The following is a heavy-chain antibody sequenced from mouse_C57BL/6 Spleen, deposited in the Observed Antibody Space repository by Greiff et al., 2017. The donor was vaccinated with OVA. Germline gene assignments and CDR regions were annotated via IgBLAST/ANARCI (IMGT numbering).Heavy chain of an antibody. V-gene: IGHV5-16*01. CDR1: GFTFSDYY. CDR3: ARVGWLLESMDY. D-gene: IGHD2-3*01. Sequence: EVKLMESEGGLVQPGSSMKLSCTASGFTFSDYYMAWVRQVPEKGLEWVANINYDGSSTYYLDSLKSRFIISIDNAKNILYLPMSSRKSEDTATYYCARVGWLLESMDYWGQGTTVTVSS. CDR2: INYDGSST. J-gene: IGHJ4*01.